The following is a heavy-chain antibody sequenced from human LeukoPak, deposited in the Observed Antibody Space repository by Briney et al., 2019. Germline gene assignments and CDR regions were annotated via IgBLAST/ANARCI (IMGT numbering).Heavy chain of an antibody. CDR2: IIPIFGTA. J-gene: IGHJ4*02. V-gene: IGHV1-69*13. CDR1: GGTFSSYA. CDR3: ARDKATVDTAMATLGANYFDY. D-gene: IGHD5-18*01. Sequence: ASVKVSCKASGGTFSSYAISWVRQAPGQGLEWMGGIIPIFGTANYAQKLQGRVTITADESTSTAYMELSSLRSEDTAVYYCARDKATVDTAMATLGANYFDYWGQGTLVTVSS.